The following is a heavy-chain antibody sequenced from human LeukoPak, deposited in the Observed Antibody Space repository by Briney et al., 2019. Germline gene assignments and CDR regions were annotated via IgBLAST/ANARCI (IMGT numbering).Heavy chain of an antibody. J-gene: IGHJ4*02. CDR2: ISSSSSYT. CDR1: GFTFSSYS. V-gene: IGHV3-21*01. D-gene: IGHD6-6*01. CDR3: ASQASSSSFDY. Sequence: GGSLRLSCAASGFTFSSYSMNWVRQAPGKGLEWVSSISSSSSYTNYADSVKGRFTISRDNAKNSLYLQMNSLRAEDTAVYYCASQASSSSFDYWGQGTLVTVSS.